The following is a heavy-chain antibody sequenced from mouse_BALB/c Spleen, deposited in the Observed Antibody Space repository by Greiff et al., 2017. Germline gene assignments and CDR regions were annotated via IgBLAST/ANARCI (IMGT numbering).Heavy chain of an antibody. CDR2: ISYSGST. CDR1: GYSITSDYA. V-gene: IGHV3-2*02. CDR3: ARGKHLYFDY. Sequence: EVHLVESGPGLVKPSQSLSLTCTVTGYSITSDYAWNWIRQFPGNKLEWMGYISYSGSTSYNPSLKSRISITRDTSKNQFFLQLNSVTTEDTATYYCARGKHLYFDYWGQGTTLTVSS. J-gene: IGHJ2*01.